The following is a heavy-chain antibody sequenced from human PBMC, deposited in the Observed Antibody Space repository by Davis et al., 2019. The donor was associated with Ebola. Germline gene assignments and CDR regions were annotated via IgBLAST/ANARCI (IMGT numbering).Heavy chain of an antibody. CDR1: GYTFTSYA. CDR2: INAGNGNT. V-gene: IGHV1-3*01. J-gene: IGHJ4*02. D-gene: IGHD1-14*01. CDR3: AREGGDGAGVDY. Sequence: AASVKVSCKASGYTFTSYAMHWVRQAPGQRLEWMGWINAGNGNTKYSQKFQGRVTITADKSTSTAYMELSSLRSEDTAVYYCAREGGDGAGVDYWGQGTLVTVSS.